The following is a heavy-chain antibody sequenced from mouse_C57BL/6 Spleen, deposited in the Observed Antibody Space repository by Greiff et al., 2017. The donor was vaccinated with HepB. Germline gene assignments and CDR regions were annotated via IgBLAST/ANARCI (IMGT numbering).Heavy chain of an antibody. D-gene: IGHD2-5*01. CDR2: ISYDGSN. J-gene: IGHJ3*01. V-gene: IGHV3-6*01. Sequence: EVKLVESGPGLVKPSQSLSLTCSVTGYSITSGYYWNWIRQFPGNKLEWMGYISYDGSNNYNPSLKNRISITRDTSKNQFFLKLNSVTTEDTATYYCASSIVTTDAYWGQGTLVTVSA. CDR1: GYSITSGYY. CDR3: ASSIVTTDAY.